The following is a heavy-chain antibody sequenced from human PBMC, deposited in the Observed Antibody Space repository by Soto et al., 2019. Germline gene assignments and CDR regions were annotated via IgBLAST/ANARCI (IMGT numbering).Heavy chain of an antibody. CDR3: ARYWSAGTLYGAFDI. V-gene: IGHV1-69*06. Sequence: QVELVQSGAEVKKPGSSVKVSCQASEDTFRNYAISWVRQAPGRGLEWMGGIIPMIGATNNAQKLKGRLTITADKSTGTVYMELNSLRSDDTAVYYCARYWSAGTLYGAFDIWGQGTEVTVSP. D-gene: IGHD2-15*01. CDR2: IIPMIGAT. CDR1: EDTFRNYA. J-gene: IGHJ3*02.